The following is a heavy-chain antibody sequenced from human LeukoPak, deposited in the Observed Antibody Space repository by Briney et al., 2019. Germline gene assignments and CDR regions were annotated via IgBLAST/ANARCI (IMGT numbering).Heavy chain of an antibody. CDR3: ARDPEDYVWGSYRLYYFDY. Sequence: SETLSLTCTVSGGSISSSSYYWGWIRQPPGKGLEWIVSIYYSGSTYYNPSLKRRVTISVDTSKNQFSLKLSSVTAADTAVYYCARDPEDYVWGSYRLYYFDYWGQGTLVTVSS. J-gene: IGHJ4*02. CDR2: IYYSGST. CDR1: GGSISSSSYY. V-gene: IGHV4-39*07. D-gene: IGHD3-16*02.